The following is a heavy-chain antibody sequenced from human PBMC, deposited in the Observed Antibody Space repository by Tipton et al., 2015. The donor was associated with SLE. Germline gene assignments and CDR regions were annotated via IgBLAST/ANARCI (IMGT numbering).Heavy chain of an antibody. CDR2: ICHSGST. CDR3: ARETYSSSWTGFDY. CDR1: GGSISSSSYY. V-gene: IGHV4-39*07. Sequence: TLSLTCTVSGGSISSSSYYWGWIRQPPGKGLEWIGSICHSGSTYYNPSLQSRVTISVDTSKNQFSLKLSSVTAADTAVYYCARETYSSSWTGFDYWGQGTLVTVSS. D-gene: IGHD6-13*01. J-gene: IGHJ4*02.